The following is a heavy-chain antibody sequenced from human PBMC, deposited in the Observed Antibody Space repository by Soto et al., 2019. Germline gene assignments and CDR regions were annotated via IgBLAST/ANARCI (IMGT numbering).Heavy chain of an antibody. J-gene: IGHJ6*02. CDR1: AFTFSSYA. Sequence: GGSLRLSCAASAFTFSSYAMSWVRQAPGKGLEWVSVISGSGGSTYYADSVKGRFTISRDNSKNTLYLQMNSLRAEDTAVYYCAKDKVAGPYYYYGMDVWGQGTTVTVSS. D-gene: IGHD6-19*01. CDR2: ISGSGGST. CDR3: AKDKVAGPYYYYGMDV. V-gene: IGHV3-23*01.